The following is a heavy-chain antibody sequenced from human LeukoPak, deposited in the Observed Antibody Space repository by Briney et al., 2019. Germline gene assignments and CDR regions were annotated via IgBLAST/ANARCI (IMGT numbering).Heavy chain of an antibody. V-gene: IGHV4-59*01. CDR3: ARIRIAAAGTDYYYYMDV. CDR2: IYYSGST. Sequence: SETLSLTCTVSGGSISSYYWSWIRQPPGKGLEWIGYIYYSGSTNYNPSLKSRVTISVDTSKNQFSLKLSSVTAADTAVYYCARIRIAAAGTDYYYYMDVWGKGTPVTISS. J-gene: IGHJ6*03. CDR1: GGSISSYY. D-gene: IGHD6-13*01.